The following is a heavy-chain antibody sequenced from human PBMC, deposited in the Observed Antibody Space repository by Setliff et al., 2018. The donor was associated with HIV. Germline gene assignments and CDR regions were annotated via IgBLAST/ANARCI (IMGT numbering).Heavy chain of an antibody. Sequence: GGSLRLSCAASGFTFSDYAMPCVRQPPGKGLEWVSAISDSGGATENADSVKGRFTISRDNAKNSLYLQVNSLRVEDTALYYCARGVRDSSGWRPLYAMDVWGQGTTVTVSS. J-gene: IGHJ6*02. D-gene: IGHD6-19*01. CDR3: ARGVRDSSGWRPLYAMDV. V-gene: IGHV3-23*01. CDR2: ISDSGGAT. CDR1: GFTFSDYA.